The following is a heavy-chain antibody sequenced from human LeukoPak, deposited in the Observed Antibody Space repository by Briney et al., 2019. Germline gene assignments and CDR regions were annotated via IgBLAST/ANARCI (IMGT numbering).Heavy chain of an antibody. D-gene: IGHD6-13*01. J-gene: IGHJ4*02. CDR3: ARGDVSSIAAAGTPYFDY. Sequence: ASVKVSCKASGYTFTGYYMHWVRQAPGQGLEWMGWINPNSGGTKYAQKFQGRVTMTRDTSISTAYMELSRLRSDDTAVYYCARGDVSSIAAAGTPYFDYWGQGTLVTVSS. V-gene: IGHV1-2*02. CDR2: INPNSGGT. CDR1: GYTFTGYY.